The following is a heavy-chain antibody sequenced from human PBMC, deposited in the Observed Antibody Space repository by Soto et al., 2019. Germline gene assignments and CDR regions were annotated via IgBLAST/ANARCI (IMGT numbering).Heavy chain of an antibody. CDR2: IYPGDSDT. V-gene: IGHV5-51*01. D-gene: IGHD3-22*01. CDR1: GYSFTSYW. J-gene: IGHJ3*02. CDR3: ASTYYYDSSGWAMDAFDI. Sequence: GESLKISCKGSGYSFTSYWIGWVRQMPGKGLEWMGIIYPGDSDTRYSPSFQGQVTISADKSISTAYLQWNSLKASDTAMYYCASTYYYDSSGWAMDAFDIWGQGTMVTVSS.